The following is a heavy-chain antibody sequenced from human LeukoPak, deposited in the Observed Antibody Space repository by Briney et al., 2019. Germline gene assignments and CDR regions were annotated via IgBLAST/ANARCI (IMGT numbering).Heavy chain of an antibody. V-gene: IGHV1-2*02. CDR3: ARDSHDWNYSGFDP. CDR1: GYTFTGYY. J-gene: IGHJ5*02. Sequence: GSVKVSCKASGYTFTGYYMHWVRLAPGQGLEWMGWINPNSGGTNYAQKFQGRVTMTRDTSFSTAYMELSRLRSDDTAVYYCARDSHDWNYSGFDPWGQGTLVTVSS. CDR2: INPNSGGT. D-gene: IGHD1-7*01.